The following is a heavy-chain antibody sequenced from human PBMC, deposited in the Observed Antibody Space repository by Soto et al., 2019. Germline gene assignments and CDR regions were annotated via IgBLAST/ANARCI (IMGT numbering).Heavy chain of an antibody. D-gene: IGHD6-6*01. CDR1: GGSISSGGYS. CDR3: ARDSSGMDV. J-gene: IGHJ6*02. Sequence: QLQLQESGSGLVKPSQTLSLTCAVSGGSISSGGYSWSWIRQPPGKGLEWIGYIYHSGSTYYNPSRNRRVTFSVDRCTNHFSLQLSSVTAADTAVYYCARDSSGMDVWGQGTTVTVSS. V-gene: IGHV4-30-2*01. CDR2: IYHSGST.